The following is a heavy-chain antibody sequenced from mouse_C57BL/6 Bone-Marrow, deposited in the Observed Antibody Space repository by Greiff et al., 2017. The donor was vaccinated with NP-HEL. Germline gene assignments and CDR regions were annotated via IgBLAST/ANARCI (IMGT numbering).Heavy chain of an antibody. Sequence: EVMLVESEGGLVQPGSSMKLSCTASGFTFSDYYMAWVRQVPEKGLEWVANINYDGSSTYYLDSLKSRFIISRDNAKNILYLQMSSLKSEDTATYYCARDTIYYYGSRYCDVWGTGTTVTVSS. CDR3: ARDTIYYYGSRYCDV. V-gene: IGHV5-16*01. J-gene: IGHJ1*03. D-gene: IGHD1-1*01. CDR1: GFTFSDYY. CDR2: INYDGSST.